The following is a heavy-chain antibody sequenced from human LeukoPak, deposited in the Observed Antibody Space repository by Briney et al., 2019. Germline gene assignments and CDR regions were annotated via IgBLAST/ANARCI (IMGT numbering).Heavy chain of an antibody. D-gene: IGHD5-18*01. V-gene: IGHV1-69*02. CDR2: IIPILCIA. J-gene: IGHJ4*02. CDR1: GGTFSSYT. Sequence: ASVTVSCKASGGTFSSYTISWVRQAPGQGLEWMGRIIPILCIANYAQKFQGRVTITADKSTSTAYMELSSLRSEDTAVYYCARLETQGYGPSWGQGTLDTVSS. CDR3: ARLETQGYGPS.